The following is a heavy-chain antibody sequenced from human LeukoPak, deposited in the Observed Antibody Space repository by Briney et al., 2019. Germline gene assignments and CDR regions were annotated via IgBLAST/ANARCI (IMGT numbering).Heavy chain of an antibody. V-gene: IGHV3-23*01. CDR3: AKDGPHPNTFDY. J-gene: IGHJ4*02. CDR2: ISGSGGST. CDR1: GFTFSSYA. D-gene: IGHD2/OR15-2a*01. Sequence: HPGGSLRLSCAASGFTFSSYAMIWVRQAPGKGLEWVSAISGSGGSTYYADSVKGRFTISRDNSKNTLYLQMNSLRAEDTAVYYCAKDGPHPNTFDYWGQGTLVTVSS.